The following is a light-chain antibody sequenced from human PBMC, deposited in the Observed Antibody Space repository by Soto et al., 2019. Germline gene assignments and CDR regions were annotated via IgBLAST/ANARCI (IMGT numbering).Light chain of an antibody. CDR1: QSVSSY. CDR3: QQYAGLPYT. V-gene: IGKV3-20*01. J-gene: IGKJ2*01. CDR2: VAS. Sequence: EIVLTQSPATLSLSPGERSTLSCRASQSVSSYLAWYQQKPGQTPRLLIYVASTRATGIPDRFSGSGSGTDFTLTISRLEPEDFAVYYCQQYAGLPYTIGLGTKVDIK.